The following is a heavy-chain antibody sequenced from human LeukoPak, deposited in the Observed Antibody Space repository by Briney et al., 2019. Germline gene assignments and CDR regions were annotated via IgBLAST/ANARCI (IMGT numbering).Heavy chain of an antibody. CDR1: DFTVSSHY. CDR3: TRSLKYSDY. J-gene: IGHJ4*02. CDR2: IETVGTT. V-gene: IGHV3-66*01. Sequence: GGSLRLSCAASDFTVSSHYMSWVRQAPGKGLEWVSLIETVGTTYYGDSVQGRFTISRDNSKNTLYLQMNSLRAEDTAVYYCTRSLKYSDYWGQGTLVTVSS.